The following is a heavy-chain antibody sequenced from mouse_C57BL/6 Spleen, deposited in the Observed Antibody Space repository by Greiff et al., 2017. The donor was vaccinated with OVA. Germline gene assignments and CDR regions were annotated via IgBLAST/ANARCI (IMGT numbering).Heavy chain of an antibody. CDR2: INPSNGGT. J-gene: IGHJ4*01. CDR3: AREFRTVVATEYAMDY. V-gene: IGHV1-53*01. D-gene: IGHD1-1*01. Sequence: QVQLQQPGTELVKPGASVKLSCKASGYTFTSYWMHWVKQRPGQGLEWIGNINPSNGGTNYNEKFKSKATLTVDKSSSTAYMQLSSLTSEDSAVYYCAREFRTVVATEYAMDYWGQGTSVTVSS. CDR1: GYTFTSYW.